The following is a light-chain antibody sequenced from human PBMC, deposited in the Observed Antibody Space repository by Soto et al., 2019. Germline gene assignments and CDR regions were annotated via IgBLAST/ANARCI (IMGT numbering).Light chain of an antibody. CDR3: QQRHTNPLS. V-gene: IGKV1-39*01. J-gene: IGKJ3*01. CDR2: TSS. CDR1: QTIRNY. Sequence: DIQMTQSPSSLSASVGDSVTITCRASQTIRNYLHWYQEKPGRAPKLLIYTSSSLQSGVPSRFSGSGYVTYFTLTISSLQPAVFASYYSQQRHTNPLSSGPGTKLDI.